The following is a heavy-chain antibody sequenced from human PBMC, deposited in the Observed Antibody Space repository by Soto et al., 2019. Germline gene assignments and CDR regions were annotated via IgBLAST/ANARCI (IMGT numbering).Heavy chain of an antibody. J-gene: IGHJ6*02. CDR2: IKSKTDGGTT. Sequence: RLSCAASGFTFSNAWMSWVRQAPGKGLEWVGRIKSKTDGGTTDYAAPVKGRFTISRDDSKNTLYLQMNSLKTEDTAVYYCTTDRRDYYYYCMDVWGQGTTVTVSS. V-gene: IGHV3-15*01. CDR3: TTDRRDYYYYCMDV. CDR1: GFTFSNAW.